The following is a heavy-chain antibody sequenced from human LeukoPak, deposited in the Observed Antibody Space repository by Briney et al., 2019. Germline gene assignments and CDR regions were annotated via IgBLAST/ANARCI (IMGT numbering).Heavy chain of an antibody. CDR2: INHSGST. CDR1: GGSISSYY. CDR3: ARGHDFWSGYYYTFDY. D-gene: IGHD3-3*01. Sequence: SETLSLTCTVSGGSISSYYWSWIRQPPGKGLEWIGEINHSGSTNYNPSLKSRVTISVDTSKNQFSLKLSSVTAADTAVYYCARGHDFWSGYYYTFDYWGQGTLVTVSS. J-gene: IGHJ4*02. V-gene: IGHV4-34*01.